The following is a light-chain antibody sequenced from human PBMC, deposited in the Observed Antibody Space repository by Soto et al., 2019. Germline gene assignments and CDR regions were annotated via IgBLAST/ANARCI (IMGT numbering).Light chain of an antibody. CDR3: QHGET. CDR2: DAS. V-gene: IGKV1-5*01. Sequence: DIHMTQSPSTLSASVVDRVTMTCRASQSISSLLAWYQQKPGKAPKLLIYDASSLESGVPSMFSGSGSGTEFTLTISSLQPDDVATYYCQHGETFCQGTKVDIK. CDR1: QSISSL. J-gene: IGKJ1*01.